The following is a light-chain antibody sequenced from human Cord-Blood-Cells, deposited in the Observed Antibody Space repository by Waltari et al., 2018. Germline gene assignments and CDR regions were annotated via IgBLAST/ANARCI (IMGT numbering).Light chain of an antibody. CDR1: QSVLYSSNNKNY. CDR2: WAS. V-gene: IGKV4-1*01. J-gene: IGKJ4*01. CDR3: QQYYTLVT. Sequence: DIVMTQSPDSLAVSLGERATINCKSSQSVLYSSNNKNYLAWYQQKPGQPPKLLIYWASTRESGVPDRFSVSGSGTDFTLTISSLQAEDVAVYYCQQYYTLVTFGGGTKVEIK.